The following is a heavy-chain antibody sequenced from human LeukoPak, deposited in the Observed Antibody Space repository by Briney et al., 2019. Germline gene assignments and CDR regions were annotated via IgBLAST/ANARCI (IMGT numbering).Heavy chain of an antibody. V-gene: IGHV3-9*03. Sequence: GGSLRLSCAASGFTFDDYAMHWVLQAPGKGLEWVSSISWNSNSIDYADSVKGRFTISRDNAKNSLYLQLNSLRAEDMALYYCARGRYYHDTIGYYSLDYWGQGTLVTVSS. CDR1: GFTFDDYA. CDR2: ISWNSNSI. D-gene: IGHD3-22*01. J-gene: IGHJ4*02. CDR3: ARGRYYHDTIGYYSLDY.